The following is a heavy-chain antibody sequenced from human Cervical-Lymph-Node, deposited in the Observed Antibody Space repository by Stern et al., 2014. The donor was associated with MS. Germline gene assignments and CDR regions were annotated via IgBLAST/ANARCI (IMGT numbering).Heavy chain of an antibody. CDR2: IYPGDSAT. CDR1: GYSFATYW. J-gene: IGHJ6*02. Sequence: EVQLVESGAEVKKPGESLKISCKGSGYSFATYWIGWVRQMPGKGLEWMGIIYPGDSATRYSPSFQGQVTISPAKSISTAYLHWSSLKASDTAMYYCARPGDDTAKYGLDVWGQGTTVTVSS. V-gene: IGHV5-51*03. D-gene: IGHD5-18*01. CDR3: ARPGDDTAKYGLDV.